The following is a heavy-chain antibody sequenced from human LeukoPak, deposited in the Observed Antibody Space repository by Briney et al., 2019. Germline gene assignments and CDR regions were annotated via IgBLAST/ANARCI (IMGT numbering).Heavy chain of an antibody. CDR2: ISYDGRNK. V-gene: IGHV3-30*04. J-gene: IGHJ4*02. D-gene: IGHD2-2*02. Sequence: PGGSLRPACAASGFTFGSYAMDWVRQPPGKGRGWVAVISYDGRNKNYADSVKGRFTISRDNSKNTLYLQMNSLRAEDTAVYYCARAGGEYQLLYSGGVDYWGQGTLVTVSS. CDR1: GFTFGSYA. CDR3: ARAGGEYQLLYSGGVDY.